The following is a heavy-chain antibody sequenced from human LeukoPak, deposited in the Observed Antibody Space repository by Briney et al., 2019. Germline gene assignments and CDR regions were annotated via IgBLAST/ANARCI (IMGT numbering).Heavy chain of an antibody. CDR1: GFTFSSYS. J-gene: IGHJ4*02. CDR2: ISSSSSYI. CDR3: ARGLGGYVDY. V-gene: IGHV3-21*01. Sequence: GGSLRLSCAASGFTFSSYSMNWVRQAPGKGLEWVSSISSSSSYIYYADSVKGRFTISRDNAKNSLYLQTNSLRAEDTAVYYCARGLGGYVDYWGQGTLVTVSS. D-gene: IGHD2-15*01.